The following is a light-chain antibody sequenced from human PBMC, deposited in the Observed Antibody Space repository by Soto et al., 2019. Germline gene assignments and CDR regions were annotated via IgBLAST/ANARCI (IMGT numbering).Light chain of an antibody. CDR1: SSDVGAFNY. CDR2: DVS. J-gene: IGLJ1*01. V-gene: IGLV2-14*03. Sequence: QSVLTQPASVSVSPGQSIAISCTGTSSDVGAFNYVSWYQQHPGKAPKFMIFDVSSRPSGVSDRFSGSKSGNTASLTISGLQTEDEADYYCASYTTSSTYVFGTGTKVTVL. CDR3: ASYTTSSTYV.